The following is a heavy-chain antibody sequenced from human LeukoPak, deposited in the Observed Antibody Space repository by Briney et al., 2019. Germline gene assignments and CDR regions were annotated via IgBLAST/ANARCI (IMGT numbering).Heavy chain of an antibody. CDR1: GFTFDNYW. CDR3: VRGCSSTSCYPFDC. J-gene: IGHJ4*02. Sequence: TGGSLRLSCAASGFTFDNYWMHWFRQAPGKGLVWVSRINYDGSTNYADSVKGRFTISRDNARNTLYMQMNSLRAEDTAAYYCVRGCSSTSCYPFDCWGQGTLVTVSS. CDR2: INYDGST. D-gene: IGHD2-2*01. V-gene: IGHV3-74*01.